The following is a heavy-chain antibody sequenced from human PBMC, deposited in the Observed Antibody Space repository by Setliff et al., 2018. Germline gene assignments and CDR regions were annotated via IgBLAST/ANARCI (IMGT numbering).Heavy chain of an antibody. CDR3: ASAPLLYSDSSGLSGTFDI. J-gene: IGHJ3*02. V-gene: IGHV4-30-4*08. Sequence: SETLSLTCTVSGGSISSGDYYWSWIRQPPGKGLEFVGYIYYSGSTYYNPSLKSRVTISVDTSKNQFSLKVNSVTAADTAVYYCASAPLLYSDSSGLSGTFDIWGQGTMVTVSS. CDR2: IYYSGST. CDR1: GGSISSGDYY. D-gene: IGHD3-22*01.